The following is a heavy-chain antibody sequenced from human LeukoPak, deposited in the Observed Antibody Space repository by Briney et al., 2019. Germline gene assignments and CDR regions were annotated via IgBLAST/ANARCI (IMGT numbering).Heavy chain of an antibody. CDR2: MNPNSGNT. D-gene: IGHD6-19*01. CDR3: ARDPTAVAGTRFDY. Sequence: ASVKVSCKASGYTFTSYDINWVRQATGQGLEWMGWMNPNSGNTGYAQKFQGRVTMTRNTSISTAYMELSSLRSEDTAVYYCARDPTAVAGTRFDYWGQGTLVTVSS. V-gene: IGHV1-8*01. J-gene: IGHJ4*02. CDR1: GYTFTSYD.